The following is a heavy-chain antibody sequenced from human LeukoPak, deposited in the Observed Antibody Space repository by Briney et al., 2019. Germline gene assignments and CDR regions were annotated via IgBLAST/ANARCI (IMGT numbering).Heavy chain of an antibody. D-gene: IGHD6-13*01. CDR1: GFTFSSYA. V-gene: IGHV3-23*01. Sequence: PGGSLRLSCAASGFTFSSYAMSWVRQAPGKGLEGGSAISGSGGSTYYADSVKGRFTISRDNSKNTLYLQMHSLRAEDTAVYYCAKSGSSWLNKLGDFDYWGQGTLVTVSS. CDR2: ISGSGGST. CDR3: AKSGSSWLNKLGDFDY. J-gene: IGHJ4*02.